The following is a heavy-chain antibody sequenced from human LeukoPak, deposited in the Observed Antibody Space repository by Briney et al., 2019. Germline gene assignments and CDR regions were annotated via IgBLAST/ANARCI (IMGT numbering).Heavy chain of an antibody. V-gene: IGHV1-18*01. CDR3: ARGPSSASSYKNRDYYYYMDV. CDR1: GYTFTSYG. J-gene: IGHJ6*03. D-gene: IGHD2-2*02. CDR2: ISAYNGNT. Sequence: ASVKVSCKASGYTFTSYGISWVRQAPGQGLEWMGWISAYNGNTNYAQKLQGRVTMTTDTSTSTAYMELRSLRSDDTAVYYCARGPSSASSYKNRDYYYYMDVWGKGTTVTVSS.